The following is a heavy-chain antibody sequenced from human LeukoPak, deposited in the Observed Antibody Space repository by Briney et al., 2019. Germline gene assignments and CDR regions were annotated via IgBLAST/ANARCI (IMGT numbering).Heavy chain of an antibody. V-gene: IGHV1-8*03. D-gene: IGHD2-15*01. CDR2: MNPNSGNT. CDR3: ARALAGTPLYYFDY. Sequence: AASVKVSCKASGYTFTSYDINWVRQATGQGLEWMGWMNPNSGNTGYAQKFQGRVTITRNTSISTAYMELSSLRSEDTAVYYCARALAGTPLYYFDYWXXGTLVTVSS. CDR1: GYTFTSYD. J-gene: IGHJ4*01.